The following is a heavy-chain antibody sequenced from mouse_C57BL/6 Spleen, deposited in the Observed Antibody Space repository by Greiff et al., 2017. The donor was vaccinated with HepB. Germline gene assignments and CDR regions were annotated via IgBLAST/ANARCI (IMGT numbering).Heavy chain of an antibody. Sequence: QVTLKESGPGILQSSQTLSLTCSFSGFSLSTSGMGVSWIRQPSGKGLEWLAHIYWDDDKRYNPSLKSRLTIAKDTSRNQVFLKITSVDTADTATYYCARRGGGREYYFDYWGQGTTLTVSS. D-gene: IGHD3-3*01. V-gene: IGHV8-12*01. CDR1: GFSLSTSGMG. CDR2: IYWDDDK. J-gene: IGHJ2*01. CDR3: ARRGGGREYYFDY.